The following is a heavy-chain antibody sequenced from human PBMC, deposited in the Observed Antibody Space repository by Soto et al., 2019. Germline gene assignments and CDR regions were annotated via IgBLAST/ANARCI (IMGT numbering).Heavy chain of an antibody. CDR3: ARDSPYSSSWYDLNWFDP. J-gene: IGHJ5*02. CDR2: ISSSSSTI. Sequence: GGSLRLSCAASGFTFSSYSMNWVRQAPGKGLEWVSYISSSSSTIYYADSVKGRFTISRDNAKNSLYLQMNSLRDEDTAVYYCARDSPYSSSWYDLNWFDPWGQGTLVTVSP. CDR1: GFTFSSYS. D-gene: IGHD6-13*01. V-gene: IGHV3-48*02.